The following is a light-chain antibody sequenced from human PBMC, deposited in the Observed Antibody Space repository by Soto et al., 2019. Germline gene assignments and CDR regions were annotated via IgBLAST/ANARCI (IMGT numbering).Light chain of an antibody. CDR3: NSFSSSSTVV. J-gene: IGLJ2*01. CDR2: DVS. V-gene: IGLV2-14*01. CDR1: TSDVGGYNY. Sequence: QSALTQPASVSGSPGQSITISCTGSTSDVGGYNYVSWYQQHPGKAPKLMIYDVSTRPSGVSIRFSGSKSGNTASLTISGLQAEDEADYYCNSFSSSSTVVFGGGTKLTVL.